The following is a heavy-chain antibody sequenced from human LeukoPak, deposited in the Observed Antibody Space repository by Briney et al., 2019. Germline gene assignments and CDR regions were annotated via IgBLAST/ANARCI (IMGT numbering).Heavy chain of an antibody. CDR1: GGSISSGGYS. CDR3: ASLFGATAEWYFDL. Sequence: SETLSLTCTVSGGSISSGGYSWSWIRQPPGKGLEWIGYIYHSGSTYYNPSLKSRVTISVDRSKNQFSLKLSSVTAADTAVYYCASLFGATAEWYFDLWGRGTLVTVSS. J-gene: IGHJ2*01. CDR2: IYHSGST. D-gene: IGHD4-17*01. V-gene: IGHV4-30-2*01.